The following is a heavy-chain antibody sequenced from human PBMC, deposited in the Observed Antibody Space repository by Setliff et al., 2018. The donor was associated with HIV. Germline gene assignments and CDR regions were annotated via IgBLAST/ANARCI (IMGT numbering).Heavy chain of an antibody. J-gene: IGHJ3*02. CDR3: ARSRSTRDAFDT. CDR2: ISSSGSYI. V-gene: IGHV3-21*01. CDR1: GFTLTTYA. Sequence: PGGSLRLSCAASGFTLTTYAMHWARQAPGGGLEWVSSISSSGSYIYYAGSLKGRFTISRDNARNSLYLDMNTLRAEDTALYYCARSRSTRDAFDTWGQGTMVTVSS. D-gene: IGHD2-2*01.